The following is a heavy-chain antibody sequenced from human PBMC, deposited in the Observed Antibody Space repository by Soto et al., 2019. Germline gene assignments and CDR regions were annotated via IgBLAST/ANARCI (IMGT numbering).Heavy chain of an antibody. D-gene: IGHD6-19*01. Sequence: QVQLVQSGAEEKKPGASVKVSCKASGYTFTSYAMHWVRQAPGQRLEWMGWINAGNGNTKYSQKFQGRVTITRDTSASTAYMELSSLRSEDTAVYYCVRDLVYSSGSLDYWGQGTLVTVSS. CDR3: VRDLVYSSGSLDY. CDR1: GYTFTSYA. CDR2: INAGNGNT. J-gene: IGHJ4*02. V-gene: IGHV1-3*05.